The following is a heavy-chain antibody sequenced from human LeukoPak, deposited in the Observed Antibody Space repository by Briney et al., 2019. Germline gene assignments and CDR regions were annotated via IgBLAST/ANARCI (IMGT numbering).Heavy chain of an antibody. V-gene: IGHV4-39*07. CDR1: GGSISSSSFY. D-gene: IGHD3-22*01. CDR3: ARMFSDSSGHDI. Sequence: SDTLSLTCTVSGGSISSSSFYWGWVRQPPGKGLEGIGSIYYSGSTYYNPSLKSRVTLSVEPSKKQFSLKASSVTAADPALYYCARMFSDSSGHDIWGQRTMVTVSS. J-gene: IGHJ3*02. CDR2: IYYSGST.